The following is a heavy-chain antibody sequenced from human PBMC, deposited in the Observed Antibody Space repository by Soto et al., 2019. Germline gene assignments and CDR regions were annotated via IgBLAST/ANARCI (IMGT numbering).Heavy chain of an antibody. D-gene: IGHD3-10*01. J-gene: IGHJ4*02. CDR1: GFTFSSYG. CDR2: IWYDGSNK. CDR3: ARERFDRPPPEFDY. V-gene: IGHV3-33*01. Sequence: GSLRLSCAASGFTFSSYGMHWVRQAPGKGLEWVAVIWYDGSNKYYADSVKGRFTISRDNSKNTLYLQMNSLRAEDTAVYYCARERFDRPPPEFDYWGQGNLVTVSS.